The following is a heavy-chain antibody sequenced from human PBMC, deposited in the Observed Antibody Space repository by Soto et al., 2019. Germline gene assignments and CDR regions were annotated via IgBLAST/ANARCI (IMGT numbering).Heavy chain of an antibody. CDR3: AKASGTSCYHPLDY. Sequence: PGGSLRLSCAASGFTFSNYAMTWVRQAPGKGLEWVSCLSVSGGDTYYPDSVKGRFTVSRDNSKNRLYLQMNSLRADDTAVYYCAKASGTSCYHPLDYWGQGTLVTVSS. V-gene: IGHV3-23*01. D-gene: IGHD2-15*01. CDR2: LSVSGGDT. J-gene: IGHJ4*02. CDR1: GFTFSNYA.